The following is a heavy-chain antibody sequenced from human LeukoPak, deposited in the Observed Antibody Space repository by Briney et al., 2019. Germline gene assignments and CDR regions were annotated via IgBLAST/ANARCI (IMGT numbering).Heavy chain of an antibody. CDR1: GYTFTGYY. Sequence: ASVKVSCKASGYTFTGYYMHWVRQAPGQGLEWMGIINPSGGSTSYAQKFQGRVTMTRDTSTSTVYMELSSLRSDDTAVYYCARESPLRYSGTLGFDPWGQGTLVTVSS. V-gene: IGHV1-46*01. CDR2: INPSGGST. D-gene: IGHD1-26*01. J-gene: IGHJ5*02. CDR3: ARESPLRYSGTLGFDP.